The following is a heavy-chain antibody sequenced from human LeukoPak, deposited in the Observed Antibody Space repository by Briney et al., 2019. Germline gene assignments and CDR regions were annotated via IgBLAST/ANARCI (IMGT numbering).Heavy chain of an antibody. Sequence: ASVKVSCKASGFTFNDYYVHWVRQAPGQGLEWMGCVKPNSGGTHYPQDFQGRVTMTRDTSISTAYLELSRLRSDGTALFYCATEVYHSDGHYFYFDYWGQGTLVTVSS. CDR2: VKPNSGGT. CDR1: GFTFNDYY. CDR3: ATEVYHSDGHYFYFDY. V-gene: IGHV1-2*02. D-gene: IGHD2-15*01. J-gene: IGHJ4*02.